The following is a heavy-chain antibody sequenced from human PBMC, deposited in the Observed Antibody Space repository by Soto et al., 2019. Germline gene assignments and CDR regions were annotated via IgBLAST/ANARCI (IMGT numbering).Heavy chain of an antibody. CDR2: ISYDGSNN. J-gene: IGHJ4*02. D-gene: IGHD3-22*01. Sequence: QVQLVESGGGVVQPGTSLRLSCAASGFTFTNYAMHWVRQAPGKGLEWVAVISYDGSNNYYADSVKGRFTISRANSNNTLYLQMNSMRADDTVAYYCARSYYYDSSGHYSGPGYYFDFWGQGTLVTVSS. CDR1: GFTFTNYA. CDR3: ARSYYYDSSGHYSGPGYYFDF. V-gene: IGHV3-30-3*01.